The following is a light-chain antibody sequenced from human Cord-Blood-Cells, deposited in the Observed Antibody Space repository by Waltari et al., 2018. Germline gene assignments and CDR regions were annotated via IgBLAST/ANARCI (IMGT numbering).Light chain of an antibody. CDR2: DVR. V-gene: IGLV2-14*03. Sequence: QSALTQPASVSGSPGQSITIPCTGTSSDVGGSNYVTWYQQHPGKAPKLMIYDVRNRPYGVSNRFSGSNSGHTASLTCSGLQAEDEADYYCSSYTSSSTPYVFGTGTKVTVL. CDR3: SSYTSSSTPYV. CDR1: SSDVGGSNY. J-gene: IGLJ1*01.